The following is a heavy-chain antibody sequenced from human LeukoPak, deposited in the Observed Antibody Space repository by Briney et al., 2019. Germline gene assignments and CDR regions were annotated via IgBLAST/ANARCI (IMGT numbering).Heavy chain of an antibody. CDR1: GGSISSGGSS. Sequence: SETLSLTCAVSGGSISSGGSSWSWIRQPPGKGLEWIGYIYHSGSTYYNPSLKSRVTISVDRSKNQFSLKLSSVTAADTAVYYCARDLGRLYFDYWGQGTLVTVSS. J-gene: IGHJ4*02. CDR3: ARDLGRLYFDY. CDR2: IYHSGST. V-gene: IGHV4-30-2*01. D-gene: IGHD3-16*01.